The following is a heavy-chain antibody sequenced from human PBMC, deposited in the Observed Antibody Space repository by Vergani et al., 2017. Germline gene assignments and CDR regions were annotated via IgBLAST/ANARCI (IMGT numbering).Heavy chain of an antibody. Sequence: EVQLLESGGGLVQPGGSLRLSCAASGFTFSSYAMSWFGRPPGKGLEWVSAISGSGGSTYYADSVKGRFTISRDNSKNTLYLQMNSLRAEDTAVYYCAKPQYSSSWYEGDYWGQGTLVTVSS. CDR2: ISGSGGST. J-gene: IGHJ4*02. D-gene: IGHD6-13*01. V-gene: IGHV3-23*01. CDR3: AKPQYSSSWYEGDY. CDR1: GFTFSSYA.